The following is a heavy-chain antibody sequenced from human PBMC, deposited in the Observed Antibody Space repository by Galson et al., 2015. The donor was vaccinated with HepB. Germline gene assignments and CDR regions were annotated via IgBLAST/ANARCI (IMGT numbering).Heavy chain of an antibody. D-gene: IGHD3-3*01. CDR1: GGTFSSYA. CDR3: ARGYDFRYQYYYYGMDV. J-gene: IGHJ6*02. CDR2: IIPIFGTA. Sequence: SVKVSCKASGGTFSSYAISWVRQAPGQGLEWMGGIIPIFGTANYAQKFQGRVTITADESTSTAYMELSSLRSEDTAVYYCARGYDFRYQYYYYGMDVWGQGTTVTVSS. V-gene: IGHV1-69*13.